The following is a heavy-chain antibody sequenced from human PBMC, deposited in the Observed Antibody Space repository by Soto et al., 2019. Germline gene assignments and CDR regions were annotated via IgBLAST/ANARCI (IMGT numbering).Heavy chain of an antibody. V-gene: IGHV3-30*03. CDR1: GVTLNDYG. CDR3: ARDGWGSNWYFDL. CDR2: IPYDGKQT. D-gene: IGHD3-16*01. J-gene: IGHJ2*01. Sequence: HPGGALRLSCWAPGVTLNDYGMHWVRQAPGKGLEWVAVIPYDGKQTYYADSVKGRFTISKDKSKRTLFLQMNSLRVDDTAVYYCARDGWGSNWYFDLWGRGTLVTVSS.